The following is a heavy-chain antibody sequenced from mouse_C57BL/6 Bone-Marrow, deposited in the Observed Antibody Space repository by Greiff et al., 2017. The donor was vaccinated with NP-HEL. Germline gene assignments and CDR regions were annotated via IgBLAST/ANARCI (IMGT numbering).Heavy chain of an antibody. D-gene: IGHD1-1*01. CDR1: GYTFTSYW. Sequence: VQLQQPGAELVMPGASVKLSCKASGYTFTSYWMHWVKQRPGQGLEWIGEIDPSDSYTNYNQKFKGKSTLTVDKSSSTAYMQLSSRTSEDSAVYYCAREGRYDAMDYWGQGTSVTVSS. CDR2: IDPSDSYT. J-gene: IGHJ4*01. CDR3: AREGRYDAMDY. V-gene: IGHV1-69*01.